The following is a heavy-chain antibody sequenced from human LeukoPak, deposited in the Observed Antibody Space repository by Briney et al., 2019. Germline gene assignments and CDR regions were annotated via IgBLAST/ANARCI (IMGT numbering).Heavy chain of an antibody. J-gene: IGHJ4*02. D-gene: IGHD3-10*01. CDR3: AIEAHGSGSYYPDY. CDR1: GYTFTDYY. V-gene: IGHV1-2*02. CDR2: INPNSGDT. Sequence: AASVKVSCKASGYTFTDYYMHWVRQAPGQGLEWMGWINPNSGDTNYAQKFQGRVTMTRDTSINTAYMDLSRLRFDDTAAYYCAIEAHGSGSYYPDYWGQGTLVTVSS.